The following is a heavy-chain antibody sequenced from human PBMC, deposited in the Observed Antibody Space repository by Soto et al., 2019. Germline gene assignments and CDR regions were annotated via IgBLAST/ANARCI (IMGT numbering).Heavy chain of an antibody. Sequence: GGSLRLSCAASGFTFSSYAMSWVRQAPGKGLEWVPAISGSGGSTYYADSVKGRFTISRGNSKNTLYLQMNSLRAEDTAVYYCAKDFWWTMIVVPWDAFDIWGQGTMVTVSS. V-gene: IGHV3-23*01. CDR1: GFTFSSYA. D-gene: IGHD3-22*01. CDR2: ISGSGGST. J-gene: IGHJ3*02. CDR3: AKDFWWTMIVVPWDAFDI.